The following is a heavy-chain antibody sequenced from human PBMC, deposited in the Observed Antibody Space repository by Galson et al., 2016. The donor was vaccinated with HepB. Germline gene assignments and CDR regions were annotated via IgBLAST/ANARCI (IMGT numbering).Heavy chain of an antibody. CDR2: IYYSGYT. CDR3: ARLPYGSNWSPLYYFDY. CDR1: GGSIRSTTYY. Sequence: ETLSLTCTVSGGSIRSTTYYWGWIRLPPGKGLEWIGNIYYSGYTKHNPSLKSRVAISVDTSKSQFSLNLSSVTPADTAVYYCARLPYGSNWSPLYYFDYWGQGSLVTVSS. J-gene: IGHJ4*02. V-gene: IGHV4-39*01. D-gene: IGHD6-13*01.